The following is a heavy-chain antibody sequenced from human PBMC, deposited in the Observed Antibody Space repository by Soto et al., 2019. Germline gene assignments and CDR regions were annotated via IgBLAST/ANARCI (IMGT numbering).Heavy chain of an antibody. D-gene: IGHD6-25*01. Sequence: QVQLVQSGAEVKKPGSSVKVSCKASGGTFSNYAISWVRQAPGHGLEWMGGIIPIFGTGNYAQKFQGRVTITADESTTTAYMELRSLRFEDSAVYYCAQTLGLAASGPGRFDLWGRGTLVTVSS. CDR2: IIPIFGTG. J-gene: IGHJ2*01. CDR3: AQTLGLAASGPGRFDL. V-gene: IGHV1-69*12. CDR1: GGTFSNYA.